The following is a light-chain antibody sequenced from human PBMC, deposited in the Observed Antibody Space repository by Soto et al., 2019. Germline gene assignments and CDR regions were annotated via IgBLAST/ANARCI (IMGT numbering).Light chain of an antibody. CDR1: QRVSSNY. CDR2: GAS. Sequence: EIVLTQSPATLSLSPGERVTLSCRASQRVSSNYLAWYQQKPGQAPRPRIYGASSRATGLPDRFSGSGSGADFSLTISRLEPEDFAVYYCQQYGSSPITFGQGTRLEIK. V-gene: IGKV3-20*01. CDR3: QQYGSSPIT. J-gene: IGKJ5*01.